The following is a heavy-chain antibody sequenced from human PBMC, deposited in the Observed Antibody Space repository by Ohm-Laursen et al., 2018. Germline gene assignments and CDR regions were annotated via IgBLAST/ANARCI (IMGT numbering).Heavy chain of an antibody. CDR2: IGIRGRTA. J-gene: IGHJ5*01. CDR3: AKHFGYSYGYRFDP. V-gene: IGHV3-23*01. D-gene: IGHD5-18*01. Sequence: GSLRLSCTASGLTFTNYALSWVRQAPGKGLQWVSGIGIRGRTAYYADSVKGRFTISRDDSKNTLYLQMNSLRAEDTAVYYCAKHFGYSYGYRFDPWGQGTLVTVSS. CDR1: GLTFTNYA.